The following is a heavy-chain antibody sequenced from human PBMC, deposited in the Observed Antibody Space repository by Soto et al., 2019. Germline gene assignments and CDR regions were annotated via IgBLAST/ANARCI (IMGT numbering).Heavy chain of an antibody. Sequence: GASVKVSCKASGYIFSNYGISWVRQAPGQGLEWMGWISTYNANTYYAQKFQGRVTITTDTSTSTAYMELSSLRSDDTAVFYCARERDGSSWSSAESLQYWGQGTLVTVSS. V-gene: IGHV1-18*01. D-gene: IGHD6-13*01. J-gene: IGHJ1*01. CDR3: ARERDGSSWSSAESLQY. CDR2: ISTYNANT. CDR1: GYIFSNYG.